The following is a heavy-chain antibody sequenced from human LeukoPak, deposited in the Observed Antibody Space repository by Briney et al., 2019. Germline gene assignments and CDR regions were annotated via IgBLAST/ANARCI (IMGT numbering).Heavy chain of an antibody. CDR1: GGTFSSYT. J-gene: IGHJ4*02. V-gene: IGHV1-69*02. CDR2: IIPILGIA. CDR3: ARVSQWLPLFDY. D-gene: IGHD6-19*01. Sequence: SVKVSCKASGGTFSSYTISWVRQAPGQGLEWMGRIIPILGIANYAQKFQGRVTMTRDTSTSTVYMELSSLRSEDTAVYYCARVSQWLPLFDYWGQGTLVTVSS.